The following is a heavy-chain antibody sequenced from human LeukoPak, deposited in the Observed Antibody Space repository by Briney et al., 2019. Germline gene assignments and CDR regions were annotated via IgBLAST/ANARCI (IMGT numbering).Heavy chain of an antibody. CDR1: GGSFSGYY. Sequence: SETLSLTCAVYGGSFSGYYWSWIRQPPGKGLEWIGEINHSGSTNYNPSLKSRVTISVDTSKNQFSLKLSSATAADTAVYYCAAEYYYGSGSYEQFDYWGQGTLVTVSS. CDR2: INHSGST. J-gene: IGHJ4*02. CDR3: AAEYYYGSGSYEQFDY. D-gene: IGHD3-10*01. V-gene: IGHV4-34*01.